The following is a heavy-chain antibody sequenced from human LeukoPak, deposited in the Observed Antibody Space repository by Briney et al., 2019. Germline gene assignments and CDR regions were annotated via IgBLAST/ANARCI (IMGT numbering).Heavy chain of an antibody. V-gene: IGHV4-59*01. D-gene: IGHD3-22*01. CDR1: GGSINSYY. J-gene: IGHJ2*01. CDR3: ARDRDSSGLRDFDL. Sequence: PSETLSLTCTVSGGSINSYYWSWIRQPPGKGLEWSGCIYYSGNTNYNPSLKSRVSISIDTSKNQLSLQLSSVTAADTAGYYCARDRDSSGLRDFDLWGRGTLVTVSA. CDR2: IYYSGNT.